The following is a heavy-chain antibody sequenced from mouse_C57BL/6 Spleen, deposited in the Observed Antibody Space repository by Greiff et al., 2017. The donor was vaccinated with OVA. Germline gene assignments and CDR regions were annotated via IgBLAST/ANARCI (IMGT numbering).Heavy chain of an antibody. CDR3: TRGNRGYFDV. Sequence: EVQLQQSGAELVRPGASVKLSCTASGFNIKDDYMHGVKQRPEQGLEWIGWFDPENGDTEYASKFQGKATITADTTSNTVYLQLSSLTSEDTAVYYCTRGNRGYFDVWGTGTTFTVAS. CDR1: GFNIKDDY. V-gene: IGHV14-4*01. J-gene: IGHJ1*03. CDR2: FDPENGDT.